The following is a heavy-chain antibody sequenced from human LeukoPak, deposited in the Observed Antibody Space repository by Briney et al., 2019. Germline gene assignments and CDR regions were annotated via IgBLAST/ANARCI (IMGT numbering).Heavy chain of an antibody. Sequence: VSVKVSCKASGYTFTSYAIHWVRQAPGQRLEWMGWINAGNGNTKYSQKFQGRVTITRDTSASTAYMEMSSLRSEDTAVYYCARGGSGNLPYYFDHWGQGTLVTVSS. V-gene: IGHV1-3*01. D-gene: IGHD1-1*01. CDR2: INAGNGNT. CDR1: GYTFTSYA. J-gene: IGHJ4*02. CDR3: ARGGSGNLPYYFDH.